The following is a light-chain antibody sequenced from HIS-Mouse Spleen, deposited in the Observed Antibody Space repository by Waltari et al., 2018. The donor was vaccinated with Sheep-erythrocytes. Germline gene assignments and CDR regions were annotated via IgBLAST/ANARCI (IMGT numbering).Light chain of an antibody. V-gene: IGLV2-23*01. CDR2: EGS. Sequence: QSALTQPPSVSGSPGQSITISCTGTSSDVGCYNLVSWYQQHPGKAPKLMIYEGSKRPSGVSDRFSGSKSGNTASLTISGLQAEDEADYYCCSYAGSNTFVFAAGTKLTVL. J-gene: IGLJ1*01. CDR3: CSYAGSNTFV. CDR1: SSDVGCYNL.